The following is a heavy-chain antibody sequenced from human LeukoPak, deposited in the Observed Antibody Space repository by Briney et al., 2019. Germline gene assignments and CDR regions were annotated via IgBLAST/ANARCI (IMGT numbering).Heavy chain of an antibody. J-gene: IGHJ5*02. D-gene: IGHD6-19*01. CDR3: ASPRDGGAVAHDWFDP. CDR2: INPNSGGT. Sequence: GASVKVSCKASGYTFTGYYMHWVRQAPGQGLEWMGWINPNSGGTNYAQKFQGRVTITADKSTSTAYMELSSLRSEDTAVYYCASPRDGGAVAHDWFDPWGQGTLVTVSS. V-gene: IGHV1-2*02. CDR1: GYTFTGYY.